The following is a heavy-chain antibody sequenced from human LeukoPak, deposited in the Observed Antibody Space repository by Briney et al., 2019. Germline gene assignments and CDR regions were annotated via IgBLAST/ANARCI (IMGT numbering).Heavy chain of an antibody. V-gene: IGHV3-48*01. D-gene: IGHD3-22*01. CDR1: GFTFSSYN. Sequence: AGGSLRLSCAASGFTFSSYNMNWVRQAPGKGLEWVSYISSSSSTIYYADSVKGRFTISRDNAKNSLYLQMNSLRAEDTAVYYCARDGAVGTYYYDSSGYYFDYWGQGTLVTVSS. J-gene: IGHJ4*02. CDR2: ISSSSSTI. CDR3: ARDGAVGTYYYDSSGYYFDY.